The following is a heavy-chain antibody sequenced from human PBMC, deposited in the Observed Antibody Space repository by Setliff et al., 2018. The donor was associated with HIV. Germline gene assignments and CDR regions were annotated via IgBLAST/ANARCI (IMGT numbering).Heavy chain of an antibody. V-gene: IGHV4-4*07. CDR3: ARGEPNVNDAFDL. J-gene: IGHJ3*01. Sequence: SETLSLTCNVSGGSFSSYYWSWIRQPAGKALEWIGRMYTSGSTNYNPSLKSRVTMSLDTSKNQFSLTLNSVTAADTALYFCARGEPNVNDAFDLWGHGTVVTVSS. D-gene: IGHD1-26*01. CDR2: MYTSGST. CDR1: GGSFSSYY.